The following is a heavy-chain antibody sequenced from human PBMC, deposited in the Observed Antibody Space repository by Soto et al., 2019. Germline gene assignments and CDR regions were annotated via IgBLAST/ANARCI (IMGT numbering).Heavy chain of an antibody. CDR3: ARGGSSDWQVALDI. Sequence: SDTQSLTCAVYAVSFSHYYWNWIRQSSGKGLEWIGKIKSSGSSNYNPSLRSRVSISVDMSKNQFSLRLTSVTAADTAVYYCARGGSSDWQVALDIWGQGTMVTVSS. D-gene: IGHD6-19*01. J-gene: IGHJ3*02. CDR2: IKSSGSS. CDR1: AVSFSHYY. V-gene: IGHV4-34*01.